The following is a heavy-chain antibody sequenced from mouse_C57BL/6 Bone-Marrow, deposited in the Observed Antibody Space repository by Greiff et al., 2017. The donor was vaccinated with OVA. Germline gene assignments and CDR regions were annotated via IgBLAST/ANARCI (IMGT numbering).Heavy chain of an antibody. V-gene: IGHV14-1*01. CDR3: TTRILDCFDY. CDR2: LDPEDGDT. Sequence: EVQLQQSGAELVRPGASVKLSCTASGFNIKDYFMHWVKQRPEPGLEWIGRLDPEDGDTEYAPKFQGKATMTADASANTAYLQLSILTSEDTAVYYWTTRILDCFDYWGQGTTLTVSS. J-gene: IGHJ2*01. CDR1: GFNIKDYF.